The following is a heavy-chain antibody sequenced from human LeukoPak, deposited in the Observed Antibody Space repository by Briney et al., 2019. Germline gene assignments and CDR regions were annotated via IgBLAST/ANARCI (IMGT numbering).Heavy chain of an antibody. J-gene: IGHJ5*02. CDR1: GYTFTSYA. Sequence: ASVKVSCKASGYTFTSYAMHWVRQAPGQGLEWMGWITPSGGTNYPQKFQDRVTMTRDTFISTAYLELSRLTSDDTAVFYCARDSGHGWYDLWGQGTLVTVSS. CDR2: ITPSGGT. CDR3: ARDSGHGWYDL. V-gene: IGHV1-2*02.